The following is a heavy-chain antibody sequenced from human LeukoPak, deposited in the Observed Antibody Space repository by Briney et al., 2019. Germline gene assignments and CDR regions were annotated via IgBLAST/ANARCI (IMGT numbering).Heavy chain of an antibody. CDR1: GFTYNSYT. Sequence: GGSLRLSCVASGFTYNSYTMNWVRQAPGRGLEWLSGIGGYGDDTYYAGSVKGRFTISRDNPKNTLYLQMNSLRAEDTAVYYCARGKLRFLEWLSLGLDYWGQGTLVTVSS. D-gene: IGHD3-3*01. CDR3: ARGKLRFLEWLSLGLDY. CDR2: IGGYGDDT. J-gene: IGHJ4*02. V-gene: IGHV3-23*01.